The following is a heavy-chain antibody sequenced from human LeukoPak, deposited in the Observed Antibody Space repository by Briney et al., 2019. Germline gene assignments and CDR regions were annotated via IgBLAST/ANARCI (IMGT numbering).Heavy chain of an antibody. CDR3: ATEKIPDEHRGAFDV. CDR2: IYSGGTT. J-gene: IGHJ3*01. V-gene: IGHV3-53*01. Sequence: GGSRRLSFAASGFTVSSNFISWVRQVPGKGREGVSAIYSGGTTHYAESVKGRFTISRDNSKNTLYLQMNSLRVEDTAVYYCATEKIPDEHRGAFDVWGQGTMVTVSS. D-gene: IGHD2-21*01. CDR1: GFTVSSNF.